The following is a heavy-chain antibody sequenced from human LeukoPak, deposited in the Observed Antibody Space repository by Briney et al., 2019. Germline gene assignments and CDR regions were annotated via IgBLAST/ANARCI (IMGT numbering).Heavy chain of an antibody. V-gene: IGHV4-61*02. J-gene: IGHJ5*02. CDR2: VNAGGST. Sequence: SETLSLTCTVSGGSLSTGYYFWSWIRQAAGKGLEWIGRVNAGGSTNYNPSLKSRVTVSIDTSKNHFSLKLNSVTAADTAVYYCARDSGLAAPDRFHPWGQGILVTVSS. D-gene: IGHD3-22*01. CDR1: GGSLSTGYYF. CDR3: ARDSGLAAPDRFHP.